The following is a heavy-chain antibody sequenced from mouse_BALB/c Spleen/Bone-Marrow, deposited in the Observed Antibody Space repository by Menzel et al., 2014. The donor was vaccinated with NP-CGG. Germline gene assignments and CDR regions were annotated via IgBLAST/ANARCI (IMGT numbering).Heavy chain of an antibody. Sequence: GVDFSRYWMSWVRQAPGKGLEWIGEINPDSRTINYTPSLKYKFIISRDNAKNTLYLQMSKVRSEDTALYYCARLSYYGRFAYWGQGTLVTVSA. CDR3: ARLSYYGRFAY. V-gene: IGHV4-1*02. D-gene: IGHD1-1*01. CDR2: INPDSRTI. J-gene: IGHJ3*01. CDR1: GVDFSRYW.